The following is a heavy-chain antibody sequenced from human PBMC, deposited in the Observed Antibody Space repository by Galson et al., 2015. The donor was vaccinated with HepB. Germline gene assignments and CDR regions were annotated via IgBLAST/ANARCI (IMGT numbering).Heavy chain of an antibody. V-gene: IGHV3-30*18. CDR2: VAYGEITK. CDR1: GFIFNNYG. Sequence: SLRLSCAASGFIFNNYGMHWVRQAPGKGLEWVAVVAYGEITKYYADSVKGRFTISRDNSKNTLFLQMNSLRAEDTALYYCAKERWKNSSGIATFDDWGQGTLVTVSS. J-gene: IGHJ4*02. CDR3: AKERWKNSSGIATFDD. D-gene: IGHD6-19*01.